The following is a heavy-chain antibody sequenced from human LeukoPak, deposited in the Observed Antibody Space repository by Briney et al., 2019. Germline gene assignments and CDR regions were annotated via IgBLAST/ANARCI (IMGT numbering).Heavy chain of an antibody. V-gene: IGHV3-66*01. CDR1: GFTVSSNY. D-gene: IGHD1-14*01. CDR2: IYIGGST. CDR3: AKPRRLVYRNDAFDI. Sequence: GGSLRLSCAAFGFTVSSNYMSWVRQAPGKGLEWVSVIYIGGSTYYSESVKGRFTIFRDNSKKKPYLQKNSMRAEDTAVYYCAKPRRLVYRNDAFDIWGQGTMVTVSS. J-gene: IGHJ3*02.